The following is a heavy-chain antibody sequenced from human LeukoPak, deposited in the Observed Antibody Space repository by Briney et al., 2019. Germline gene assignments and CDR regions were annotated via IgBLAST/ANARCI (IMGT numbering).Heavy chain of an antibody. D-gene: IGHD3-16*01. J-gene: IGHJ4*02. CDR1: GGTLRSYA. CDR3: ARVKSEFGFDY. CDR2: IIPIFGTA. V-gene: IGHV1-69*15. Sequence: TVKVSCKASGGTLRSYAISWVRQAPGQGLEGMGRIIPIFGTAIYAQNSQGRVTNTADEATSTAYKELSSLRSEDTAVYYCARVKSEFGFDYWRQGSLVTVSS.